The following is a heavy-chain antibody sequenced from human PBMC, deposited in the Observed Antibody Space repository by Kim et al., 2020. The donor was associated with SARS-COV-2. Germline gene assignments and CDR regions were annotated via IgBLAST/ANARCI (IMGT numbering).Heavy chain of an antibody. V-gene: IGHV3-23*01. J-gene: IGHJ4*02. CDR3: AKAGQRLVWGYFDY. D-gene: IGHD6-13*01. Sequence: GGSLRLSCTASGFTFSSYAMTWVRQAPGKGLEWVSGISAGGDRTYYADSVKGRFTISRDNSKNTLYLQITTLSAEDTALYYCAKAGQRLVWGYFDYWGQGPLVPVSS. CDR2: ISAGGDRT. CDR1: GFTFSSYA.